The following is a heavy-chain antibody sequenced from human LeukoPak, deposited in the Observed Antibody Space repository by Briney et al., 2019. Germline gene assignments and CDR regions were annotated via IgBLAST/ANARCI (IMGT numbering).Heavy chain of an antibody. J-gene: IGHJ5*02. CDR1: VGPISRGGYY. CDR2: IYYSGST. D-gene: IGHD4-11*01. CDR3: ARDQATVSWFDP. V-gene: IGHV4-31*03. Sequence: SQTLSLTCTVSVGPISRGGYYWSWIRPPPGKGLEWIGYIYYSGSTYYNPSLKSRVTISVDTSKTQFSLKLSSVTAADTAVYYCARDQATVSWFDPWGQGTLVTVSS.